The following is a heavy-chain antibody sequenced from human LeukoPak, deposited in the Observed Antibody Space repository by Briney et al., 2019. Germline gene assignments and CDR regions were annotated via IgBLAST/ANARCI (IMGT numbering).Heavy chain of an antibody. V-gene: IGHV4-38-2*02. Sequence: SETLSLTCTVSSYYITSGHYWGWIRQPPGKGLEWIANIHHGGSTYYNPSLKSRVTISLDTSKNQFSLRLTSVTAADTAVYYCARGQVVREYWGQGTLVTVSS. CDR2: IHHGGST. J-gene: IGHJ4*02. CDR3: ARGQVVREY. CDR1: SYYITSGHY. D-gene: IGHD2-15*01.